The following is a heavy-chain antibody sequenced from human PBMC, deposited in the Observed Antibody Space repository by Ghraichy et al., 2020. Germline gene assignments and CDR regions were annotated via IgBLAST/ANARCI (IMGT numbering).Heavy chain of an antibody. J-gene: IGHJ6*03. D-gene: IGHD3-10*01. CDR2: ISAYNGNT. CDR3: AREGELLWFGELVWTQYYYYYMDV. V-gene: IGHV1-18*04. Sequence: ASVKVSCKASGYTFTSYGISWVRQAPGQGLEWMGWISAYNGNTNYAQKLQGRVTMTTDTSTSTAYMELRSLRSDDTAVYYCAREGELLWFGELVWTQYYYYYMDVWGKGTTVTVSS. CDR1: GYTFTSYG.